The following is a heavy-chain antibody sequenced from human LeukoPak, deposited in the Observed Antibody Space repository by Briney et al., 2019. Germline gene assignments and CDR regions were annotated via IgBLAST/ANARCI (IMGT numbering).Heavy chain of an antibody. V-gene: IGHV3-7*01. J-gene: IGHJ5*02. CDR2: IKEDGSEK. CDR3: ARARKYGSGSDGFDP. CDR1: GFTFSSYW. Sequence: GGSLRLSCAASGFTFSSYWMSWVRQAPGKGLEWVANIKEDGSEKYYVDSVKGRFTISRDNAKNSLYLQMNSLRAEDTAVYYCARARKYGSGSDGFDPWGQGTLVTVSS. D-gene: IGHD3-10*01.